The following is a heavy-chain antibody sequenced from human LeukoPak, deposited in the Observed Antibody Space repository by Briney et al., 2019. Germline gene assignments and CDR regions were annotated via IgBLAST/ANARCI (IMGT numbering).Heavy chain of an antibody. CDR2: IRYDGSNK. J-gene: IGHJ5*02. V-gene: IGHV3-30*02. Sequence: GGSLSLSCAASGFTFSSYGMHWVRQAPGKGLEWVAFIRYDGSNKYYADSVKGRFTISRDNSKNTLYLQMNSLRAEDTAVYYCAKSGLAYCGGDCTNWFDPWGQGTLVTVSS. D-gene: IGHD2-21*01. CDR3: AKSGLAYCGGDCTNWFDP. CDR1: GFTFSSYG.